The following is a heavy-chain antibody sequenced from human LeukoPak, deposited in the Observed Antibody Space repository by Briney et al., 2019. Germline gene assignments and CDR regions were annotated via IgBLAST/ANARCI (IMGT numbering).Heavy chain of an antibody. D-gene: IGHD1-26*01. CDR1: GYSFTSYW. Sequence: GESLKISCKGSGYSFTSYWIGWVRQLPGKGLEWMGIIYPGDSDTRYSPSFQGQVTISADKSISTAYLQWSSLKASDTAMYYCARMWELLGSDAFDIRGQGTMVTVSS. V-gene: IGHV5-51*01. J-gene: IGHJ3*02. CDR2: IYPGDSDT. CDR3: ARMWELLGSDAFDI.